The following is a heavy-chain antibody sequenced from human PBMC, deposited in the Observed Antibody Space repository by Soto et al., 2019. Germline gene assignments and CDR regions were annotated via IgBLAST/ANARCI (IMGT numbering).Heavy chain of an antibody. D-gene: IGHD5-18*01. CDR2: IHHSGIT. CDR3: AKAVGYTRAHLDY. CDR1: GYSISSGSS. Sequence: SETLSLTCVVSGYSISSGSSWGWIRHPPGKGLEWIVSIHHSGITYYNPSLQSRLTISVDTSNNQFSLKLTSVTAADSAVYYCAKAVGYTRAHLDYWRQGTPVTVS. V-gene: IGHV4-38-2*01. J-gene: IGHJ4*02.